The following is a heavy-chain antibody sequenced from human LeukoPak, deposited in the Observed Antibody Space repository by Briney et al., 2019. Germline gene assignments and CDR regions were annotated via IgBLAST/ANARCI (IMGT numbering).Heavy chain of an antibody. CDR1: GGSFSGYY. CDR2: INHSGST. CDR3: ARGAKYYDSSGYYPLDY. J-gene: IGHJ4*02. Sequence: SETLSLTCAVYGGSFSGYYWSWIRQPPGKGLEWIGEINHSGSTNYNPSLKSRVTISVDTSKNQFSLKLSSVTAADTAVYYCARGAKYYDSSGYYPLDYWGQGTLVTVPS. V-gene: IGHV4-34*01. D-gene: IGHD3-22*01.